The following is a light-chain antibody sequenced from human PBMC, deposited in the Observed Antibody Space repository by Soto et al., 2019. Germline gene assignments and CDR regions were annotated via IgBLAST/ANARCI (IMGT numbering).Light chain of an antibody. J-gene: IGLJ2*01. V-gene: IGLV4-60*03. Sequence: QPVLTQSSSASASLGSSVTLTCTLSTGPSTYIIAWHQQQPGKAPRFLMTLDGSGSYNKGSGVPDRFSGSISGADPYLTISILQSEDEAEYYCVTWDTNGGVFGGGTKLTVL. CDR2: LDGSGSY. CDR1: TGPSTYI. CDR3: VTWDTNGGV.